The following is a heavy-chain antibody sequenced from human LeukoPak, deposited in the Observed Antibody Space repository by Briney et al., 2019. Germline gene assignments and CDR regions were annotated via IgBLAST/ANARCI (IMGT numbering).Heavy chain of an antibody. CDR2: IYYSGST. Sequence: SQTLSLTCTVSGGSISSGGYYWSWIRQHPGKGLEWIGSIYYSGSTYYNPSLKSRVTISVDTSKNQFSLKLSSVTAADTAVYYCARIPDYYGSGSQYYFDYWGRGTLVTVSS. D-gene: IGHD3-10*01. J-gene: IGHJ4*02. CDR3: ARIPDYYGSGSQYYFDY. V-gene: IGHV4-39*01. CDR1: GGSISSGGYY.